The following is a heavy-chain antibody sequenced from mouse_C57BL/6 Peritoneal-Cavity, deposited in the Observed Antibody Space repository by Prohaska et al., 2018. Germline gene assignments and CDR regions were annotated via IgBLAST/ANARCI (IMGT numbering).Heavy chain of an antibody. CDR3: ARSSGYSNYGAMDY. J-gene: IGHJ4*01. Sequence: QVTLKESGPGILQSSQTLSLTSSFSGFSLSTSVMGVSWIRQPSGKCLEWLVHIYWDDYKRYNPDLKRRLTISKDTSRNQVFLKITSVDTADTATYYCARSSGYSNYGAMDYWGQGTSVTVSS. V-gene: IGHV8-12*01. D-gene: IGHD2-5*01. CDR2: IYWDDYK. CDR1: GFSLSTSVMG.